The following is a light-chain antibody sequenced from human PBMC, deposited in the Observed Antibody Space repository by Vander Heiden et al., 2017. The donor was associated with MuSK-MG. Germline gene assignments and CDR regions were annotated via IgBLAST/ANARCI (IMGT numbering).Light chain of an antibody. CDR3: SSYAGSNNLV. CDR1: SSDVGGYNY. CDR2: EGS. Sequence: QSALTQPPSASGSPAQSVTISCTGTSSDVGGYNYVSWYQQHPGKAPKLMIYEGSKRPAGVPDRFSGSKSGNTASLTVSGLQAEDEAEYYCSSYAGSNNLVFGGGTKLTVL. J-gene: IGLJ2*01. V-gene: IGLV2-8*01.